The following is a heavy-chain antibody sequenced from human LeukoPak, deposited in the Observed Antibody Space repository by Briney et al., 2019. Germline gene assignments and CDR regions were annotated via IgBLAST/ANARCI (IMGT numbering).Heavy chain of an antibody. CDR3: ARDDPLDKISSGWGP. D-gene: IGHD6-19*01. CDR1: GGSISSYY. Sequence: SETLSLTCTVSGGSISSYYWSWIRQPPGKGLEWIGYIYYSGSTNYNPSLKSRVTISVDTSKNQFSLKLSSVTAEDTAVYYCARDDPLDKISSGWGPWGQGTLVTVSS. V-gene: IGHV4-59*01. CDR2: IYYSGST. J-gene: IGHJ5*02.